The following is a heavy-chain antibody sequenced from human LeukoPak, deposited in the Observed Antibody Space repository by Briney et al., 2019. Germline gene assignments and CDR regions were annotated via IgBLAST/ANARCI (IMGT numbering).Heavy chain of an antibody. CDR1: GGTFSSYA. Sequence: ASVKVSCKAPGGTFSSYAISWVRQAPGQGLEWMGGIIPIFGTANYAQKFQGRVTITADESTSTAYMELSRLRSEDTAVYYCATGRYDSSGYNVDYWGQGTLVTVSS. J-gene: IGHJ4*02. V-gene: IGHV1-69*13. D-gene: IGHD3-22*01. CDR3: ATGRYDSSGYNVDY. CDR2: IIPIFGTA.